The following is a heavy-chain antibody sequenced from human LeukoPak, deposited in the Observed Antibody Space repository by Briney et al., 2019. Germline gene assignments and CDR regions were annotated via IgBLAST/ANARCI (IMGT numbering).Heavy chain of an antibody. J-gene: IGHJ3*02. CDR1: GGTLISYA. Sequence: SVRVSCKASGGTLISYAISWVRQAPGHGVEWMGGFIPIFGTANYAQKFQGRVTITAEESTSTAYMELSSLTYDDTGVYYCARDRIFGGVTKHAFDTWGAGTMVTASS. CDR3: ARDRIFGGVTKHAFDT. CDR2: FIPIFGTA. V-gene: IGHV1-69*13. D-gene: IGHD3-3*01.